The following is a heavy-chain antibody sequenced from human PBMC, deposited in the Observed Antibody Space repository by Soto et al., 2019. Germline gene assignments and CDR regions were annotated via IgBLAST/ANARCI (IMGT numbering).Heavy chain of an antibody. CDR2: IYYSGST. V-gene: IGHV4-31*03. CDR3: ARDILLDPDNDAFDI. Sequence: TLSLTCTVSGGSISSGGYYWSWIRQHPGKGLEWIGYIYYSGSTCYNPSLKSRVTISVDTSKNQFSLKLSSVTAADTAVYYCARDILLDPDNDAFDIWGQGTMVTVSS. J-gene: IGHJ3*02. CDR1: GGSISSGGYY. D-gene: IGHD2-15*01.